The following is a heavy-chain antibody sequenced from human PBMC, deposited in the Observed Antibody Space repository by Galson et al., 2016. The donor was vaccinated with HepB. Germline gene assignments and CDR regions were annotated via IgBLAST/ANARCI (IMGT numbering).Heavy chain of an antibody. D-gene: IGHD5-12*01. CDR1: GFSFSTYD. CDR2: INGPSTAT. J-gene: IGHJ5*02. CDR3: ARDPSSGIGNWFDP. Sequence: SLRLSCAASGFSFSTYDMNWVRQAPGKGLEWVATINGPSTATPYADSVKGRFTVSRDNSRDTLYLQMTSLRAEDTAIYYCARDPSSGIGNWFDPWGQGTLVTVSS. V-gene: IGHV3-23*01.